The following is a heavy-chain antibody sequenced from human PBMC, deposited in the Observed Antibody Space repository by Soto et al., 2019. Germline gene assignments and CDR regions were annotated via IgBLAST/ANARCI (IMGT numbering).Heavy chain of an antibody. Sequence: GGSLRLSCAASGFTFSSYAMSWVRQAPGKGLEWVSAISGSGGCTYYADSVKGRFTISRDNSKNTLYLQMNSLRAEDTAVYYCAKGRYSSSRSGWFDPWGQGTLVTVSS. CDR2: ISGSGGCT. J-gene: IGHJ5*02. V-gene: IGHV3-23*01. CDR3: AKGRYSSSRSGWFDP. D-gene: IGHD6-6*01. CDR1: GFTFSSYA.